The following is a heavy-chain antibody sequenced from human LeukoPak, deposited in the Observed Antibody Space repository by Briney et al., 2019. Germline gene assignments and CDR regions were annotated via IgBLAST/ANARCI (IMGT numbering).Heavy chain of an antibody. CDR2: ISFSVNTK. V-gene: IGHV3-48*04. Sequence: GGSLRLSCAASGFTFSDYSMNWVRQAPGKGLEWVSYISFSVNTKYYGDSVKGRFTISRDNAKNSLYLQMNSLRAEDTAVYYCARDSRYYYDSSGYSGWFDPWGQGTLVTVSS. CDR3: ARDSRYYYDSSGYSGWFDP. J-gene: IGHJ5*02. CDR1: GFTFSDYS. D-gene: IGHD3-22*01.